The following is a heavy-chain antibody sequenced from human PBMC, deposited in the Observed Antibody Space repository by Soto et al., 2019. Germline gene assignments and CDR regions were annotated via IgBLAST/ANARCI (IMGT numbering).Heavy chain of an antibody. CDR1: GGSISSYY. Sequence: SETLSLTCTVSGGSISSYYWSWIRQPPGKGLEWIGYIYYSGSTYYNPSLKSRVTISVDTSKNQFSLKLSSVTAADTAVYYCASIKYYDSSVSPHYFDYWGQGTLVTVSS. CDR2: IYYSGST. J-gene: IGHJ4*02. V-gene: IGHV4-59*06. D-gene: IGHD3-22*01. CDR3: ASIKYYDSSVSPHYFDY.